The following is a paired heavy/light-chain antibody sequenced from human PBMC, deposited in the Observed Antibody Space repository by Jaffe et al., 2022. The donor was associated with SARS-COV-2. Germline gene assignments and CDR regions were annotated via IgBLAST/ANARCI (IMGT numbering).Heavy chain of an antibody. CDR3: AGSYSYGSLDY. CDR2: LYSGGST. J-gene: IGHJ4*02. CDR1: GLRVSSNY. Sequence: EVQLVESGGGLIQPGGSLRLSCTVSGLRVSSNYMSWVRQAPGKGLEWISVLYSGGSTYYTDSVKGRFTISRDNSKNTVYLQMNSLRADDTAVYFCAGSYSYGSLDYWGQGALVTVSS. D-gene: IGHD5-18*01. V-gene: IGHV3-53*01.
Light chain of an antibody. Sequence: QSAPTQPASVSGSLGQSITISCTGTSGDVGSYNYVSWYQQHPGKAPRLMIYDVSNRPSGVSDRFSGSKSGNTASLTISGLQADDEAHYYCSSHTTSSTPGLFGTSSSTLGVFGTGTKVNVL. CDR3: SSHTTSSTPGLFGTSSSTLGV. V-gene: IGLV2-14*01. CDR2: DVS. CDR1: SGDVGSYNY. J-gene: IGLJ1*01.